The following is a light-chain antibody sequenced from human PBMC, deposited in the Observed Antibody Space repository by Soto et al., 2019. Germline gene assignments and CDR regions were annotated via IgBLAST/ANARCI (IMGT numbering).Light chain of an antibody. CDR1: NIGSKS. V-gene: IGLV3-21*04. J-gene: IGLJ3*02. CDR3: QVWDSSSDHVV. Sequence: SYELTQPPSVPVAPGKTARITCGGNNIGSKSVHWYQQKPGQAPRLVISYDNDRPSGIPERFSGSDSGNTATLTISRVEVGDEADYYCQVWDSSSDHVVFGGGTKLTVL. CDR2: YDN.